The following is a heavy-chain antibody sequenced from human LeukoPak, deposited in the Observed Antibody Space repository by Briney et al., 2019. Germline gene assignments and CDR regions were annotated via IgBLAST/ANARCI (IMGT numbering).Heavy chain of an antibody. D-gene: IGHD4-17*01. CDR3: ARHSGDGDYLPHYGMDV. J-gene: IGHJ6*02. CDR2: IYPGDSDT. CDR1: GYSFTSYW. Sequence: GESLKISCKGSGYSFTSYWIGWVRQMPGKGLEWMGIIYPGDSDTRYSPSFQGQVTISADKSISTAYLQWSSLKASDTAMYYSARHSGDGDYLPHYGMDVWGQGTTVTVSS. V-gene: IGHV5-51*01.